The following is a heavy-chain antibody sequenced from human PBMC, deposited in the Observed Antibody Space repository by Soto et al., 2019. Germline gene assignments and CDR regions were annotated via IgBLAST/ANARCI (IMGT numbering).Heavy chain of an antibody. V-gene: IGHV4-59*01. J-gene: IGHJ6*02. CDR3: ARDASGSNYSYYYGMDV. CDR1: GGSISSYY. Sequence: PSETLSLTCTVSGGSISSYYWSWIRQPPGKGLEWIGYIYYSGSTNYNPSLKSRVTISVDTSKNQFSLKLSSVTAADTAVYYCARDASGSNYSYYYGMDVWGQGTTVTVSS. D-gene: IGHD6-13*01. CDR2: IYYSGST.